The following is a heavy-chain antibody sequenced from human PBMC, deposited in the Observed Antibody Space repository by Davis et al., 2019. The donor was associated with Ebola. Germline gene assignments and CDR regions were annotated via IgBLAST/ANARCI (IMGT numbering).Heavy chain of an antibody. CDR3: ARGPRIAPAGTH. CDR2: IYDQST. D-gene: IGHD6-13*01. V-gene: IGHV3-53*05. CDR1: GFTVSSNH. Sequence: GGSLRLSCTASGFTVSSNHMSWVRQAPGKGLEWVSVIYDQSTAYADAVRGRFIISRDKSNNTLYLEMSSLRSEDTAVYFCARGPRIAPAGTHWGQGTPVSVSS. J-gene: IGHJ4*02.